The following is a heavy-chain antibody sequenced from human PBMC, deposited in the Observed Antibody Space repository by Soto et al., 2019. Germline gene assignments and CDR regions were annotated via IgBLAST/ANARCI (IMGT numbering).Heavy chain of an antibody. V-gene: IGHV4-30-4*01. J-gene: IGHJ6*02. D-gene: IGHD3-3*01. Sequence: QVQLQESGPGLVKPSQTLSLTCTVSGGSISSGDYYWSWIRQPPGKGLEWIGYIYYSGSTYYNPSLKSRVTISVDTSKNQFSLELSSVTAADMAVYYCARVDYDFWSGYPGGGYYYYGMDVWGQGTTVTVSS. CDR1: GGSISSGDYY. CDR3: ARVDYDFWSGYPGGGYYYYGMDV. CDR2: IYYSGST.